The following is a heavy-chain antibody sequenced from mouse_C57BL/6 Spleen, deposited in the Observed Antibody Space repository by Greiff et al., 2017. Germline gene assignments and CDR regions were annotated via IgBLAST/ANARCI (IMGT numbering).Heavy chain of an antibody. D-gene: IGHD1-1*01. V-gene: IGHV1-81*01. J-gene: IGHJ2*01. Sequence: VQLKESGAELARPGASVKLSCKASGYTFTSYGISWVKQRTGQGLEWIGEIYPRSGNTYYNEKFKGKATLTADKSSSTAYMELRSLTSEDSAVYFCAREPLITTVVGPYFDYWGQGTTLTVSS. CDR3: AREPLITTVVGPYFDY. CDR1: GYTFTSYG. CDR2: IYPRSGNT.